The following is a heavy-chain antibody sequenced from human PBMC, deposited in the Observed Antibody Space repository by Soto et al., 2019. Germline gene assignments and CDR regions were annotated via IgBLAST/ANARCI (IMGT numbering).Heavy chain of an antibody. V-gene: IGHV3-23*01. CDR1: GFTFINYA. CDR3: ARKVPGSTSRPDYWYFDL. D-gene: IGHD2-2*01. J-gene: IGHJ2*01. CDR2: ISGGGDAP. Sequence: EVQLLESGGGLVQPGGSLRLSCAGSGFTFINYAMNWVRQAPGKGLEWVSTISGGGDAPFFADSVRGRFTISRDNSKNTVTLQLTHLGVDDTAVYFCARKVPGSTSRPDYWYFDLWGRGTLVTVSS.